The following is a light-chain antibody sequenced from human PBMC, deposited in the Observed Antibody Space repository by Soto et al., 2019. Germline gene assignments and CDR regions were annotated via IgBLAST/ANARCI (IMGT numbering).Light chain of an antibody. CDR3: LLSYRGVGV. Sequence: QAVVTQEPSLTGSPGGTVTLTCGSNTGAVTTGHYPYWFQQKPGQAPRTLIYDTNNKHSWTPARFSGSLLGGKAALTLSGAQPEDEADYYCLLSYRGVGVFGGGTKVTVL. CDR2: DTN. CDR1: TGAVTTGHY. V-gene: IGLV7-46*01. J-gene: IGLJ2*01.